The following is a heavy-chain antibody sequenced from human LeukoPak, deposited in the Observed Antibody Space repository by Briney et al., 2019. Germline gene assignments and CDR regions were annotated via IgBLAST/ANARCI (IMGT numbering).Heavy chain of an antibody. V-gene: IGHV3-30*02. J-gene: IGHJ4*02. CDR1: GFSFSSYD. D-gene: IGHD6-19*01. Sequence: GGSLRLSCAGSGFSFSSYDMHWVRQAPGKGPEWVSFIRYDGSNKYYADSVKGRFTISRDNSKNTLYLQMNSLRAEDTAVYYCAKDERWLSDYWGQGTLVTVSS. CDR2: IRYDGSNK. CDR3: AKDERWLSDY.